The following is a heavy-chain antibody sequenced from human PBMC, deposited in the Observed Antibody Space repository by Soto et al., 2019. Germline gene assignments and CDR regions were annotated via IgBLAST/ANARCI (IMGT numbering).Heavy chain of an antibody. Sequence: PGGSLRLSCAASGFTFSSFGMHWVRQAPGKGLEWVALISYDGNNNYYADSVKGRFTISRDNSRNTLYLQMNSLRAEDTAVYYCAKVYYYHSGVPGSSSDYWGQGTLVTVSS. CDR2: ISYDGNNN. V-gene: IGHV3-30*18. J-gene: IGHJ4*02. CDR3: AKVYYYHSGVPGSSSDY. CDR1: GFTFSSFG. D-gene: IGHD3-10*01.